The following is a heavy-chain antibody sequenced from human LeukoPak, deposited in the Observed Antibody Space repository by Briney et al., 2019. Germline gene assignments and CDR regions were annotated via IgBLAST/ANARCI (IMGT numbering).Heavy chain of an antibody. CDR3: ASFRDEQWLASY. J-gene: IGHJ4*02. D-gene: IGHD6-19*01. CDR2: INPNSGGT. Sequence: ASVKVSCKASGYTFTGYYMHWVRQTPGQGLEWMGWINPNSGGTNYAQKFQGRVTMTRDTSISTAYMELSRLRSDDTAVYYCASFRDEQWLASYWGQGTLVTVSS. CDR1: GYTFTGYY. V-gene: IGHV1-2*02.